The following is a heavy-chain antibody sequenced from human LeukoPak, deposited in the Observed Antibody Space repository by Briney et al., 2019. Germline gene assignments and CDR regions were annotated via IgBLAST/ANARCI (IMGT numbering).Heavy chain of an antibody. CDR3: AKAEDSSRRDLCLDY. CDR1: GCTFSSYA. CDR2: VSGSGGST. D-gene: IGHD6-13*01. Sequence: ALTLSCPASGCTFSSYAMSGLRQAARKGVEGVSAVSGSGGSTYYADSLKGRVTISRDNSKNTLYLQMNSLRAAETAVYYSAKAEDSSRRDLCLDYWGQGTLITVSS. V-gene: IGHV3-23*01. J-gene: IGHJ4*02.